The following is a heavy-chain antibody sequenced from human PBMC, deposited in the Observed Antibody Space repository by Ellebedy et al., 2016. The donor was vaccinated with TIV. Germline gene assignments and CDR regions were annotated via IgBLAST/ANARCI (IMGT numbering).Heavy chain of an antibody. Sequence: SHTLSLTCAISVDSVPNHSAAWNRNRQSPSRGLEWLGRTCYRSQWYSDYAVSVKSRITINADTSKNHVSLQLNSVTPQDTAVYYCAGWTAMAQQNWFDPWGQGTLVTVSS. V-gene: IGHV6-1*01. J-gene: IGHJ5*02. CDR3: AGWTAMAQQNWFDP. CDR1: VDSVPNHSAA. D-gene: IGHD5-18*01. CDR2: TCYRSQWYS.